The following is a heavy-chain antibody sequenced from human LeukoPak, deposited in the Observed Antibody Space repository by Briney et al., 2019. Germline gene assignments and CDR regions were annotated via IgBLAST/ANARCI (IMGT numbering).Heavy chain of an antibody. J-gene: IGHJ4*02. CDR1: GFTFSTYA. CDR2: ISGSGGST. CDR3: ARMEDDQQLGFFDY. Sequence: PGGSLRLSCAASGFTFSTYAMSWVRQAPGKGLEWVSGISGSGGSTDYADSVKGRFTISRDNSKNTLYLQMNSLRAEDTAVYYCARMEDDQQLGFFDYWGQGTLVTVSS. V-gene: IGHV3-23*01. D-gene: IGHD6-13*01.